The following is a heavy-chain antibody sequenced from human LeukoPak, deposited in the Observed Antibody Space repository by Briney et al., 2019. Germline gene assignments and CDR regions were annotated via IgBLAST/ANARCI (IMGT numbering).Heavy chain of an antibody. V-gene: IGHV1-18*01. Sequence: ASVTVSCKASGYTFPNYGVSWVRQAPGQGLGWMGWISGYNGNTNFAKKVLGRVTMTTDTSTSTAYMELRSLRSDDTAVYYCARALGSGTNYYYYYMDVWGKGTTVTVSS. CDR3: ARALGSGTNYYYYYMDV. CDR2: ISGYNGNT. J-gene: IGHJ6*03. D-gene: IGHD1-7*01. CDR1: GYTFPNYG.